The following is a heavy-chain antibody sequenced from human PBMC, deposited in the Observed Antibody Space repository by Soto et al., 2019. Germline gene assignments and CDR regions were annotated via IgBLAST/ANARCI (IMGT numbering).Heavy chain of an antibody. Sequence: EVQLVESGGVVVQPGGSLRLSCAASGFTFDDYAMPWVRQAPGKGLEWVSLISWDGGSTYYADSVKGRFTISRDNSKNSLYLQMNSLRAEDTALYYCAKVGSSGWYYFDYWGQGTLVTVSS. CDR1: GFTFDDYA. V-gene: IGHV3-43D*04. CDR2: ISWDGGST. D-gene: IGHD6-19*01. J-gene: IGHJ4*02. CDR3: AKVGSSGWYYFDY.